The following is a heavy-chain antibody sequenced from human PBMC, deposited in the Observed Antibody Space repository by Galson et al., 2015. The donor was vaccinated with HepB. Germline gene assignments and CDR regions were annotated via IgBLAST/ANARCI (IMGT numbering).Heavy chain of an antibody. CDR2: IKQDGSEK. CDR3: ARDWSAGYSSGWYGNGGGGMDV. CDR1: GFTFSSYW. D-gene: IGHD6-19*01. Sequence: SLRLSCAASGFTFSSYWMSWVRQAPGKGLEWVANIKQDGSEKYYVDSVKGRFTISRDNAKNSLYLQMNSLRAEDTAVYYCARDWSAGYSSGWYGNGGGGMDVWGQGTTVTVSS. V-gene: IGHV3-7*03. J-gene: IGHJ6*02.